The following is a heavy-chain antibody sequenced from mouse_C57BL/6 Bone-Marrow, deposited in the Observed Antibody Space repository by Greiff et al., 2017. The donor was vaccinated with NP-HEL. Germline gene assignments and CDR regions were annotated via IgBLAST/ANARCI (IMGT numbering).Heavy chain of an antibody. CDR3: ARAGYDGGTLYYCDY. J-gene: IGHJ2*01. Sequence: EVKLVESGGGLVKPGGSLKLSCAASGFTFSDYGMHWVRQAPEKGLEWVAYISSGSSTIYYADTVKGRFTITRDNAKNTLFLQMTRLRSEDTAMYYCARAGYDGGTLYYCDYWGQGTTLTVSS. CDR2: ISSGSSTI. V-gene: IGHV5-17*01. CDR1: GFTFSDYG. D-gene: IGHD2-2*01.